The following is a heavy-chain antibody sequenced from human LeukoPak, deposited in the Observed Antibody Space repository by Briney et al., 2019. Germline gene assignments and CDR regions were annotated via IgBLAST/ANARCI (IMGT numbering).Heavy chain of an antibody. V-gene: IGHV3-NL1*01. CDR1: GFTFSSYG. CDR3: AKDANYGSGSYSYFDY. CDR2: ISGSGGST. Sequence: GGSLRLSCAASGFTFSSYGMHWVRQAPGKGLEWVSGISGSGGSTYYADSVKGRFTISRDNSKNTLYLQMNSLRAEDTAVYYCAKDANYGSGSYSYFDYWGQGTLVTVSS. J-gene: IGHJ4*02. D-gene: IGHD3-10*01.